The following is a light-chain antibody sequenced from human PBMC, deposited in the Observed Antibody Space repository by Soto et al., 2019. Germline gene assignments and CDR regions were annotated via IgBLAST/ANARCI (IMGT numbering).Light chain of an antibody. CDR2: DVS. J-gene: IGLJ1*01. Sequence: SGLTQPLSVSESPGQSVTISCTGTSSDVGGYNYVSWYQQHPGKAPKLMIYDVSKRPSGVPDRFSGSKSGNTASLTISGLRAEDEADYYCCSYAGTPYVFGTGTKVTVL. CDR3: CSYAGTPYV. CDR1: SSDVGGYNY. V-gene: IGLV2-11*01.